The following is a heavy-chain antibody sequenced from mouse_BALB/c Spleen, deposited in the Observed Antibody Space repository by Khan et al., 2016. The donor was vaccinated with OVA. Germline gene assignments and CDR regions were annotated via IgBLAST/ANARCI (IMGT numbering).Heavy chain of an antibody. J-gene: IGHJ4*01. CDR2: ISSGGGNT. CDR1: GFAFSSYD. Sequence: EVELVESGGGLVKPGGSLKLSCAASGFAFSSYDMSWVRQTPEKRLKWVAYISSGGGNTYYPDTVKGRFTISRDNAKNTLYLQMSSLKSEDTAMYYCARGWGGNFYYAMDYWGQGMSVTVSS. D-gene: IGHD2-1*01. CDR3: ARGWGGNFYYAMDY. V-gene: IGHV5-12-1*01.